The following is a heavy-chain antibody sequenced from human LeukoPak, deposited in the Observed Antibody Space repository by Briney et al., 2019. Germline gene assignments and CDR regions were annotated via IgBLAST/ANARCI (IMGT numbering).Heavy chain of an antibody. J-gene: IGHJ4*02. CDR3: ARAVVASRILYFDY. CDR2: IYPGGTT. Sequence: PGGSLSLSCAASGFTVSSNYVSWVRQAPGKGLEWVSVIYPGGTTYYADSVKGRFTISRDNSKNTLYLQMNSLTAEDTAVYYCARAVVASRILYFDYWGQRDLVSVSS. CDR1: GFTVSSNY. V-gene: IGHV3-53*01. D-gene: IGHD3-3*02.